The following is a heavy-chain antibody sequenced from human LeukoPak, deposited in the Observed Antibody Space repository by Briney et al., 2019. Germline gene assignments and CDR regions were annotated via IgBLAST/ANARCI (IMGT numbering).Heavy chain of an antibody. V-gene: IGHV1-69*05. D-gene: IGHD4-17*01. Sequence: GSSVKVSCKASGGTFSSYAISWVRQAPGQGLEWMGGIIPISGTANYAQKFQGRVTITTDESTSTAYMELSSLRSEDTAGYYCSITVAYGDYVYYYYYMYVWGKETTVTVSS. J-gene: IGHJ6*03. CDR1: GGTFSSYA. CDR2: IIPISGTA. CDR3: SITVAYGDYVYYYYYMYV.